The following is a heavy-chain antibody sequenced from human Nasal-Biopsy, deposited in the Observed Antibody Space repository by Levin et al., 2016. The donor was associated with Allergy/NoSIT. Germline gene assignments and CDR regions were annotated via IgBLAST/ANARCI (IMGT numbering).Heavy chain of an antibody. Sequence: GGSLRLSCAASGFTFSSYAMTWVRQAPGKGLEWVSTISGGTARPYYTDSVKGRFTISRDNSKNTLYLQMNSLRAEDTAVYYCAKDQGDCSAGSCYSYNWGQGTLVTVSS. D-gene: IGHD2-15*01. J-gene: IGHJ4*02. CDR2: ISGGTARP. V-gene: IGHV3-23*01. CDR3: AKDQGDCSAGSCYSYN. CDR1: GFTFSSYA.